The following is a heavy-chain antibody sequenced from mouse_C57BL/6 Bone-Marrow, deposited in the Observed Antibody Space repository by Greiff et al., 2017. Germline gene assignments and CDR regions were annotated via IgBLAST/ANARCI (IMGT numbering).Heavy chain of an antibody. Sequence: QVQLQQSGAELARPGASVKLSCKASGYTFTSYGISWVKQRTGQGLEWIGEIYPRSGNTYYNEKFKGKATLTADKSSSTAYMELLSLTSEDSAVYFCARNWASYYFDYWGQGTTLTVSS. CDR2: IYPRSGNT. V-gene: IGHV1-81*01. CDR3: ARNWASYYFDY. J-gene: IGHJ2*01. D-gene: IGHD4-1*01. CDR1: GYTFTSYG.